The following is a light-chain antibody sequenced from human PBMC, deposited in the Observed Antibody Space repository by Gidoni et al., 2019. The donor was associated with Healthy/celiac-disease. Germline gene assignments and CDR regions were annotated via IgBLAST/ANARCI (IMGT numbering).Light chain of an antibody. CDR1: QSISSW. V-gene: IGKV1-5*01. CDR2: DAS. J-gene: IGKJ4*01. CDR3: QQYKSYSRLT. Sequence: DLQMTQSPSTLSASVGDRVTITCRASQSISSWLAWYTQKPGKAPKLLIYDASSLESWVPSRFSGSGSGTEFTLTISSLQPDDFAAYYCQQYKSYSRLTFGGVNKVEIK.